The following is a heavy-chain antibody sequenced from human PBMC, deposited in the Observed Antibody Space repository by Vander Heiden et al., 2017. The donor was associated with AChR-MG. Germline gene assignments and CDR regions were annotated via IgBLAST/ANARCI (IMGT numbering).Heavy chain of an antibody. CDR2: ISGSGDSA. CDR3: ARTYYYDSTGFYHYNYYDY. Sequence: EVQLLESGGDVVQPGGALRLSCAASGFPLRNYAMSWVRQAPGKGLEWVSGISGSGDSAYYADSVKGRFTISRDNSKNTLFLRMNSLRAEDTAVYYCARTYYYDSTGFYHYNYYDYWGQGTLVTVSS. J-gene: IGHJ4*02. D-gene: IGHD3-22*01. V-gene: IGHV3-23*01. CDR1: GFPLRNYA.